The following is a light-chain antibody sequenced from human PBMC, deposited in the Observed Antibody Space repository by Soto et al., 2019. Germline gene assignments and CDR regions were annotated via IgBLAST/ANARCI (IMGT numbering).Light chain of an antibody. CDR3: QQYNSYSWT. J-gene: IGKJ1*01. Sequence: DIQLTQSPSTLSASVGDRVTITCRASQSISSWLAWYQQKPGKAPKLLIYDASSLESGVPSRFSCSGSGTEFTLTISSLQPDDFATYCCQQYNSYSWTFGQGTKVEIK. CDR2: DAS. V-gene: IGKV1-5*01. CDR1: QSISSW.